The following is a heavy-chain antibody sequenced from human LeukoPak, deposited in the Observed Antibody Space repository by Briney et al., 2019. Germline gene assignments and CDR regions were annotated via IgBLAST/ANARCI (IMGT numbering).Heavy chain of an antibody. J-gene: IGHJ4*02. CDR3: ARARGDSSPASRYFDY. CDR2: IAYDGGEK. Sequence: PGGSLGLSCAASGFTFSNYVMNWVRQPPGKGLEWVALIAYDGGEKYYADSVKGRFTISRDNSKNTRYLKMNSLRAEDTAMFYLARARGDSSPASRYFDYGGQGALVTVSS. D-gene: IGHD5-18*01. CDR1: GFTFSNYV. V-gene: IGHV3-30-3*01.